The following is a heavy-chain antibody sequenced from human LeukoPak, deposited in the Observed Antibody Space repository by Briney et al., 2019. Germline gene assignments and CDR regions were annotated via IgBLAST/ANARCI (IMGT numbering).Heavy chain of an antibody. CDR2: INPSGGST. CDR3: ARAVGRYYFDY. V-gene: IGHV1-46*01. CDR1: GYTFTSYY. Sequence: ASVKVSCKASGYTFTSYYMHWVRQAPGQGLEWMGIINPSGGSTSYAQKFQGRVTMTRNTSTSTVYMELSSLRSEDTAVYYCARAVGRYYFDYWGQGTLVTVSS. J-gene: IGHJ4*02.